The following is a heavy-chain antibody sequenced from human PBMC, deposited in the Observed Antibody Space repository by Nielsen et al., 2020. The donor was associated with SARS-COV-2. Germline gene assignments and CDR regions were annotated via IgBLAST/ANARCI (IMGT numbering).Heavy chain of an antibody. CDR1: GYTFTSYY. V-gene: IGHV1-46*01. D-gene: IGHD2-21*02. CDR3: ARELRTGCGGDCSPDY. J-gene: IGHJ4*02. Sequence: ASVKVSCKASGYTFTSYYMHWVRQAPGQGLEWMGIINPSGGSTSYAQKFQGRVTMTRDTSTSTVYMELRSLRSEDTAVYYCARELRTGCGGDCSPDYWGQGTLVTVSS. CDR2: INPSGGST.